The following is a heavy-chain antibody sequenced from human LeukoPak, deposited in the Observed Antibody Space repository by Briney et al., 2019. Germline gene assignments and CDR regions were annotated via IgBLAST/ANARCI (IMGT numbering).Heavy chain of an antibody. CDR1: GLRFSSYA. CDR2: MSGGGGST. Sequence: GGSLRVSCADSGLRFSSYAMIWVRQAPGTGLEWVSGMSGGGGSTYYADSVKGRFTISRDNSKNTLYLQMNSLRAEDTAVYYCAELGITMIGGVWGKGTTATISS. CDR3: AELGITMIGGV. V-gene: IGHV3-23*01. D-gene: IGHD3-10*02. J-gene: IGHJ6*04.